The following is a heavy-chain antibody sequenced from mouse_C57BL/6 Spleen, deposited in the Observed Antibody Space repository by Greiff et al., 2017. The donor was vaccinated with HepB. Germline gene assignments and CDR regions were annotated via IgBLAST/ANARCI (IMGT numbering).Heavy chain of an antibody. CDR3: ARGGNSSGWDYFDY. V-gene: IGHV1-82*01. J-gene: IGHJ2*01. CDR1: GYAFSSSW. Sequence: QVQLKQSGPELVKPGASVKISCKASGYAFSSSWMNWVKQRPGKGLEWIGRIYPGDGDTNYNGKFKGKATLTADKSSSTAYMQLSSLTSEDSAVYFCARGGNSSGWDYFDYWGQGTTLTVSS. CDR2: IYPGDGDT. D-gene: IGHD3-2*02.